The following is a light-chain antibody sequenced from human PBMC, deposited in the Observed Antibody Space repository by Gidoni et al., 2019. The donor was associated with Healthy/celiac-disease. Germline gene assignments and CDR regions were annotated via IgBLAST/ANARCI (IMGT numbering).Light chain of an antibody. CDR3: SSYTSSSTLDVV. Sequence: QSALTQTASVSGSPGQSITISCTGTSSDVGGYNYVSWYQQHPGKAPKLMIYEGSNMPSVVSNRFSGSKSGNTASLTISWLQAEDEADYYCSSYTSSSTLDVVFGGGTKLTVL. CDR1: SSDVGGYNY. V-gene: IGLV2-14*01. CDR2: EGS. J-gene: IGLJ2*01.